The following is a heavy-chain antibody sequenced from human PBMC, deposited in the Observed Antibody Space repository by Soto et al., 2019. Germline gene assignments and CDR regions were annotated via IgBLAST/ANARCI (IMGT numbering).Heavy chain of an antibody. CDR3: GRERQWEPVPY. Sequence: ASVKVSCKASGYSFSNYGITWLRQAPGQGLEWMGWISSYNSNTNCAQKFEGRVRMSKDTTRSTAYLEVRSLRFDDTAIYYCGRERQWEPVPYWGQGTPVTVSS. V-gene: IGHV1-18*01. CDR2: ISSYNSNT. D-gene: IGHD1-26*01. CDR1: GYSFSNYG. J-gene: IGHJ4*02.